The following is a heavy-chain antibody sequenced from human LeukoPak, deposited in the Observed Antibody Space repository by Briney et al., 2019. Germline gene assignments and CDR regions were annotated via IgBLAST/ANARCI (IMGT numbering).Heavy chain of an antibody. CDR1: GYTFTGYY. D-gene: IGHD2-15*01. Sequence: GAPVKVSCKASGYTFTGYYMHWVRQAPGQGLEWMGWINPNSGGTNYAQKFQGRVTMTRDTSISTAYMELSRLRSDDTAVYYCARVRSGCSGGSCYFLYYFDYWGQGTLVTVSS. J-gene: IGHJ4*02. V-gene: IGHV1-2*02. CDR2: INPNSGGT. CDR3: ARVRSGCSGGSCYFLYYFDY.